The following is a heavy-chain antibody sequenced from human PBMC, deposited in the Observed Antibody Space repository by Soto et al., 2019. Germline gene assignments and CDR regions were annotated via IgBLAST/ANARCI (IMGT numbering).Heavy chain of an antibody. J-gene: IGHJ4*02. CDR3: ARGITLPTPLDY. D-gene: IGHD1-20*01. Sequence: ASVKVSCKASGYTFTSYAMHWVRQAPGQRLEWMGWINAGNGNTKYSQKLQGRVTITRDTSASTAYMELSSLRSEDTAVYYCARGITLPTPLDYWGQGTLVTVSS. CDR2: INAGNGNT. V-gene: IGHV1-3*01. CDR1: GYTFTSYA.